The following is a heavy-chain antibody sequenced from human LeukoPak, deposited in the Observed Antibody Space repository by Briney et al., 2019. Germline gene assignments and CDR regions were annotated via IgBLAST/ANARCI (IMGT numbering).Heavy chain of an antibody. CDR3: VSGYCSGGSCLGDGYFQH. V-gene: IGHV3-64D*06. J-gene: IGHJ1*01. CDR2: ISSNGGST. CDR1: GFTFSSYA. Sequence: GGSLRLSCSASGFTFSSYAMHWARQAPGKGLEYVSAISSNGGSTYYADSVKGRFTISRDNSKNTLYLQMSSLRAEDTAVYYCVSGYCSGGSCLGDGYFQHWGQGTLVTVSS. D-gene: IGHD2-15*01.